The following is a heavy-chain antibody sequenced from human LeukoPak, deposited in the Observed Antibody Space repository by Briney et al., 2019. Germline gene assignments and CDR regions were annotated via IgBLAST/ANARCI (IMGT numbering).Heavy chain of an antibody. CDR3: TSYPRNTAPY. Sequence: GGSLRLSCAASGFTFSYAWMSWVRQAPGKGLEWVGRIKSKANGGTTDYAAPVKGRFFVSRDDSRNMVYLEMNSLKTEDTGVYYCTSYPRNTAPYWGQGVLVTVSS. D-gene: IGHD2-2*02. J-gene: IGHJ4*02. CDR1: GFTFSYAW. CDR2: IKSKANGGTT. V-gene: IGHV3-15*01.